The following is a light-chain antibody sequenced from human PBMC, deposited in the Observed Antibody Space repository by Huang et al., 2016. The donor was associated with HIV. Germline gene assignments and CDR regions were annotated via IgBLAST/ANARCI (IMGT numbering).Light chain of an antibody. CDR2: KTS. Sequence: DIQMTQSPSTLSASVGVRVTITCRASQNILNWLAWYQQHPGRAPSLVIYKTSTVQHGVPSRVSVSGSGTEFTLTISSLQPDEFATYDCQQYNSHPYTFGQGTKLDIK. V-gene: IGKV1-5*03. CDR1: QNILNW. J-gene: IGKJ2*01. CDR3: QQYNSHPYT.